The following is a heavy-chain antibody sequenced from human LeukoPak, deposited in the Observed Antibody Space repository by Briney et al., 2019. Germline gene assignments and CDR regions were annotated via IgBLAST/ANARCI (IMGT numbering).Heavy chain of an antibody. J-gene: IGHJ4*02. CDR3: ARGPSYGAILPTYYFDY. CDR1: GFTFSSYS. CDR2: ISSSSSYI. D-gene: IGHD4-17*01. V-gene: IGHV3-21*01. Sequence: GGSLRLSCAASGFTFSSYSMNWVRQAPGKGLEWVSSISSSSSYIYYADSVKGRFTISRDNAKNSLYLQMNSLRAEDTAVYYCARGPSYGAILPTYYFDYWGQGTLVTVSS.